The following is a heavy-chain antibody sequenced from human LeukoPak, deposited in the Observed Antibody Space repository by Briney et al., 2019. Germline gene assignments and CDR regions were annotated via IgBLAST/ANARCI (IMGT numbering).Heavy chain of an antibody. Sequence: SETLSLTCTVSGGSISNGVYYWSWIRQHPGKGLEWIGYIYYSGSTYYSPSLKSRLTMSVDTSKNQFSLKLSSVTAADTAVYYCARDRIAVAGTFFDYWGQGTLVTVSS. CDR2: IYYSGST. D-gene: IGHD6-19*01. J-gene: IGHJ4*02. V-gene: IGHV4-31*03. CDR3: ARDRIAVAGTFFDY. CDR1: GGSISNGVYY.